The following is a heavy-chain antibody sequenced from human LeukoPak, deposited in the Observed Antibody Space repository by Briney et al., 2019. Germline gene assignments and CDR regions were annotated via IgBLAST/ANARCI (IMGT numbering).Heavy chain of an antibody. J-gene: IGHJ6*02. CDR2: INPNSGGT. CDR1: GYTFTGYY. Sequence: ASVKVSCKASGYTFTGYYMHWVRQAPGQGLEWMGWINPNSGGTNYAQKFQGRVTMTRDTSISTVYMELSRLRSDDTAVYYCARDLLSIAARAYYGMDVWGQGTTVTVSS. CDR3: ARDLLSIAARAYYGMDV. D-gene: IGHD6-6*01. V-gene: IGHV1-2*02.